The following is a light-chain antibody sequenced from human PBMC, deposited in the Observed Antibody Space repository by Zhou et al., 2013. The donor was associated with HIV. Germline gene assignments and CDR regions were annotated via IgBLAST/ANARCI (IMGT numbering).Light chain of an antibody. V-gene: IGKV1-33*01. CDR1: QDISNF. CDR2: DAS. CDR3: QHYDNLPRLT. Sequence: DIQMTQSPSSLSASVGDRVAITCQASQDISNFLNWFQQKPGKAPKLLIYDASNLETGAPSRFSGSGSGTNFTFTISSLQSEDIATYYCQHYDNLPRLTFGGGTKVEIK. J-gene: IGKJ4*01.